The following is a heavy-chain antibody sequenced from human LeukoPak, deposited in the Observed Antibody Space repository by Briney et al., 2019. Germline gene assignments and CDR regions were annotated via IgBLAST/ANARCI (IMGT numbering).Heavy chain of an antibody. J-gene: IGHJ5*02. CDR3: ARGNKSYYDFWSAQNWFDP. Sequence: PSETLSLTCTVSGGSISSSNYYWGWIRQPPGKGLEWIGSIYYSGSTYYNPSLKTRVTISVDTSKNQFSLKLSSVTAADTAVYYCARGNKSYYDFWSAQNWFDPWGQGTLVTVSS. CDR1: GGSISSSNYY. D-gene: IGHD3-3*01. V-gene: IGHV4-39*07. CDR2: IYYSGST.